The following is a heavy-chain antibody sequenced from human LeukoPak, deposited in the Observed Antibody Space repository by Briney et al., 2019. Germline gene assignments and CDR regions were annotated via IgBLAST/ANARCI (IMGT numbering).Heavy chain of an antibody. CDR2: IEQDGSEK. Sequence: PGGSLRLSCAASRFTFSSYWMSWVRQAPGKGLEWVANIEQDGSEKYYVDSVKGRFTISRDNAKNSLYLQMNSLRAEDTAVYYCARYSRIAAAGTDWFDPWGQGTLVTVSS. J-gene: IGHJ5*02. CDR1: RFTFSSYW. CDR3: ARYSRIAAAGTDWFDP. V-gene: IGHV3-7*01. D-gene: IGHD6-13*01.